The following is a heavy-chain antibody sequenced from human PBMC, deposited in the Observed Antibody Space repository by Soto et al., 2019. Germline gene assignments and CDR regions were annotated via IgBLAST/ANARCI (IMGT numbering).Heavy chain of an antibody. CDR1: GGSISSGGYS. D-gene: IGHD2-2*01. J-gene: IGHJ5*02. CDR3: ARVIEGHCSSTSGYGTRFDP. Sequence: SETLSLTCAVSGGSISSGGYSWSWIRQPPGKGLEWIGYIYHSGSTYYNPSLKSRVTISVDRSKNQFSLKLSSVTAADTAVYYCARVIEGHCSSTSGYGTRFDPWGQGTLVSVCS. V-gene: IGHV4-30-2*01. CDR2: IYHSGST.